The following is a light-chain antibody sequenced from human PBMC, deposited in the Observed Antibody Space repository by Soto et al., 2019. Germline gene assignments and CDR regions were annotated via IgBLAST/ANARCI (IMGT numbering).Light chain of an antibody. J-gene: IGKJ3*01. Sequence: DIPMTQSPSTLSASVGDRVKITCRESKSISSWLAWYQQKPGKAPKLLIYRASDLQTGVPSRFSGSGSGTEFTLTISSLQTDDIATYYCQQYSSYFFTFGPGTKVDVK. CDR3: QQYSSYFFT. CDR2: RAS. CDR1: KSISSW. V-gene: IGKV1-5*03.